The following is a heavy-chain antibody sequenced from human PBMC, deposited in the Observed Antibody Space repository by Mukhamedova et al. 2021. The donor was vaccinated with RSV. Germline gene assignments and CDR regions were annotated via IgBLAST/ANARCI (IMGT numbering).Heavy chain of an antibody. Sequence: INAGNGNTKYSQKFQGRVTITRDTSASTAYMELSSLRSEDTAVYYCARASTGYSSSWGLGFDYWGQGTLVTVSS. CDR2: INAGNGNT. CDR3: ARASTGYSSSWGLGFDY. J-gene: IGHJ4*02. V-gene: IGHV1-3*01. D-gene: IGHD6-13*01.